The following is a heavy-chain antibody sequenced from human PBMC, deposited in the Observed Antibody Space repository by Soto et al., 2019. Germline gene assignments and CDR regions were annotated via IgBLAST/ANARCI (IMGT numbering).Heavy chain of an antibody. V-gene: IGHV4-30-4*01. CDR1: GGSISSGGYY. Sequence: QVQLQESGPGLVKPSQTLSLTCNVSGGSISSGGYYWSWIRLPPGKDLEWIGHIYNSGSTYNNPSLKSRVIISVDTSKNQFSLDLISVTAADTAVYYCARGLAGDKVDYWGQGTLVTVSS. J-gene: IGHJ4*02. CDR3: ARGLAGDKVDY. D-gene: IGHD6-19*01. CDR2: IYNSGST.